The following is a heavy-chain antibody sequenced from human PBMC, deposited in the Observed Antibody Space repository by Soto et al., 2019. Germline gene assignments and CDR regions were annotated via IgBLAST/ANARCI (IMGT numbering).Heavy chain of an antibody. V-gene: IGHV4-59*01. CDR3: ASSLGGQLAPLAD. CDR2: VYSSGST. D-gene: IGHD3-16*01. CDR1: GGSIIPYY. Sequence: SDALPLTCTVSGGSIIPYYWTWSLQPPGKGLEWIGYVYSSGSTDYNPSLKSRLSISVDTSNNQFSLKLTSVTAADTAVEYGASSLGGQLAPLADWGQGTLVTVS. J-gene: IGHJ1*01.